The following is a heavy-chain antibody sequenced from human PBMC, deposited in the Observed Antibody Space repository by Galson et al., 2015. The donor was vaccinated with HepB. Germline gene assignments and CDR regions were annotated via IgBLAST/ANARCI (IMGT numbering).Heavy chain of an antibody. CDR3: AKDGIMVANNPYHFHY. CDR1: GLTFTRYA. J-gene: IGHJ4*02. D-gene: IGHD2-15*01. V-gene: IGHV3-23*01. Sequence: SLRLSCAASGLTFTRYAMTWVRLAPGKGLEWVASITSSGGKTYYTDSVKGRFTISRDNSKNTLFLQLNSLRAEDTAVYYCAKDGIMVANNPYHFHYWGQGTLVTVSS. CDR2: ITSSGGKT.